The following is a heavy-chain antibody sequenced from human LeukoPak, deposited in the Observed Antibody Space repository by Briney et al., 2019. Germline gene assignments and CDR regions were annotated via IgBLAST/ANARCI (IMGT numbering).Heavy chain of an antibody. D-gene: IGHD3-16*02. J-gene: IGHJ4*02. Sequence: SETLSLTCTVSGGSISSYYWSWIRQPPGKGLEWIGYIYYSGSTNYNPSLKSRVTISVDTSKNQFSLKLSSVTAADTAVYYCARGFETSYRYTFYYWGQGTLVTVSS. CDR2: IYYSGST. V-gene: IGHV4-59*01. CDR3: ARGFETSYRYTFYY. CDR1: GGSISSYY.